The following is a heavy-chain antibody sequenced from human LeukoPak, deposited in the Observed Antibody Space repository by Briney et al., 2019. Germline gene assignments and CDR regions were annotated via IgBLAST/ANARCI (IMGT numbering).Heavy chain of an antibody. Sequence: SETLSLTCTVSGYSIRSGYYWGWIRQPPGKGLEWIGSIYHSGSTYYNPSLKSRVTISVDTSKNQFSLKLSSVTAADTAVYYCARAEMYDILTGYYKTFAWFDPWGQGTLVTVSS. V-gene: IGHV4-38-2*02. CDR3: ARAEMYDILTGYYKTFAWFDP. CDR2: IYHSGST. D-gene: IGHD3-9*01. CDR1: GYSIRSGYY. J-gene: IGHJ5*02.